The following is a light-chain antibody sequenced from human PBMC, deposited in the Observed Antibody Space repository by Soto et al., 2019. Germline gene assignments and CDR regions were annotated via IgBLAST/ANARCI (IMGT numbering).Light chain of an antibody. J-gene: IGKJ2*01. CDR3: QQGFTTPYT. CDR1: QTIAMY. V-gene: IGKV1-39*01. CDR2: TTS. Sequence: DIQMTQSPSSLSASVGDRVTITCRASQTIAMYVNWFQQKPGKAPKPLIYTTSSLQSGVPPRFSGSGSETDFTLTIRRLQPEDSATYYCQQGFTTPYTFGQGTKVDIK.